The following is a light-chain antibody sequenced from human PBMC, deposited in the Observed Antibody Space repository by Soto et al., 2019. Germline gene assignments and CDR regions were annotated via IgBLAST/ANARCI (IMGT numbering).Light chain of an antibody. Sequence: QSALTQPASVSGSPGQSITISCTGTSSDIGAYNFVSWYQQHPGKAPKLMLYDVNIRPSGVSNRFSAYKSGNTASLTISGLQAEDEADYYCTSWATSTTMIFGGGTKVTVL. V-gene: IGLV2-14*03. J-gene: IGLJ2*01. CDR1: SSDIGAYNF. CDR2: DVN. CDR3: TSWATSTTMI.